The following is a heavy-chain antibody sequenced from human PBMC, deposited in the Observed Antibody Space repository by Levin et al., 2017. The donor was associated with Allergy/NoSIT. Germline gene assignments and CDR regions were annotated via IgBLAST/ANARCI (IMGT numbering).Heavy chain of an antibody. J-gene: IGHJ4*02. V-gene: IGHV1-18*01. D-gene: IGHD1-26*01. CDR2: ISAYKGNT. CDR3: ARGGSELRGFFDY. Sequence: GESLKISCKASGYIFTNYAISWVRQAPGQGLEWMGWISAYKGNTNYAQKFQGRVTMTTDTSTTTAYMELRSLRSDDTAVYYCARGGSELRGFFDYWGQGTLVTVSS. CDR1: GYIFTNYA.